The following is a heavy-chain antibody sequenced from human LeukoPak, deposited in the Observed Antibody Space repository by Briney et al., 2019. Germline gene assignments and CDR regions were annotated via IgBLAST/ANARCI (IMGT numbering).Heavy chain of an antibody. CDR2: ISSSSSTI. CDR3: ARDRTQGAFDI. J-gene: IGHJ3*02. Sequence: QPGGSLRLSCAASGFTFSSYSMNWVRQAPGKGLEWVSYISSSSSTIYYADSVKGRFTISRDNAKNSLYLQMNSLRAEDTAVYYCARDRTQGAFDIWGQGTMVTVSS. CDR1: GFTFSSYS. V-gene: IGHV3-48*04.